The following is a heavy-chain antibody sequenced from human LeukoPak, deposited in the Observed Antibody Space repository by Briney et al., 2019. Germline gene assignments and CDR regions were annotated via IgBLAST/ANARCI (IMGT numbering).Heavy chain of an antibody. V-gene: IGHV1-2*06. CDR3: ARVGGYISGNSENLVY. D-gene: IGHD6-19*01. Sequence: VASVKVSCTASGYTFTGYYMHWVRQAPGQGLEWMGRINPNSGGTNYAQKFQGRVTMTRDTSISTAYMELSRLRSDDTAVYYCARVGGYISGNSENLVYWGQGTLVTVSS. J-gene: IGHJ4*02. CDR1: GYTFTGYY. CDR2: INPNSGGT.